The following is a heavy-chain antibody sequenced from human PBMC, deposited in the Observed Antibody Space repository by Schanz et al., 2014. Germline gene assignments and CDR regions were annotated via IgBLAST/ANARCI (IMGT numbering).Heavy chain of an antibody. V-gene: IGHV1-69*04. CDR1: GGTFSSYA. CDR3: ARDIQYHYDTSGPVGAFDI. J-gene: IGHJ3*02. D-gene: IGHD3-22*01. Sequence: QVQLVQSGAEVTKPGSSVKVSCTASGGTFSSYALSWVRQAPGQGLEWMGKIIPILGMENYAQKFQGRVTITADISTSTAYMDLSSLRSDDTAVYYCARDIQYHYDTSGPVGAFDIWGQGTVVTVSS. CDR2: IIPILGME.